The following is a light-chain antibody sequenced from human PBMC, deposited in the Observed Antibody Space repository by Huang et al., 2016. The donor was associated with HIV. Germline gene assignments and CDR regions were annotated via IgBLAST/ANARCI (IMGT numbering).Light chain of an antibody. J-gene: IGKJ1*01. CDR2: AAS. Sequence: IQLTQSPSSLSASVGDRVTITCRASEGISSYLAWYQQKSGKAPKFLIYAASTLQSGVRSRFSGSGSGTDFTLTISSLQPEDFATYYCQQLNDYPWTFGQGTKVEIK. V-gene: IGKV1-9*01. CDR3: QQLNDYPWT. CDR1: EGISSY.